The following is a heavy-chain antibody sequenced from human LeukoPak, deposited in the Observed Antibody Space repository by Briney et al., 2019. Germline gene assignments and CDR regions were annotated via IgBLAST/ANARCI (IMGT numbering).Heavy chain of an antibody. CDR3: ASGGSGGYCSGGSCYGPSWFDP. CDR1: GGTFSSYA. D-gene: IGHD2-15*01. V-gene: IGHV1-69*04. J-gene: IGHJ5*02. Sequence: SVKVSCKASGGTFSSYAISWVRPAPGQGLEWMGRIIPILGIANYAQKFQGRVTITADKSTSTAYMQQRSLRSEEAAVYYCASGGSGGYCSGGSCYGPSWFDPWGQGTLVTVSS. CDR2: IIPILGIA.